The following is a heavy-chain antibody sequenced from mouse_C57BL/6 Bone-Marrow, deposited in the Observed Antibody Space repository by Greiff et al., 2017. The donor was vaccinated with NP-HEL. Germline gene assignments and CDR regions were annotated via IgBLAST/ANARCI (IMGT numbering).Heavy chain of an antibody. CDR3: ARKDYGSSPYYFDY. D-gene: IGHD1-1*01. V-gene: IGHV1-19*01. CDR1: GYTFTDYY. CDR2: INPYNGGT. Sequence: VQLQQSGPVLVKPGASVKISCKASGYTFTDYYMNWVKQSNGKSLEWIGVINPYNGGTSSNQKFKGKATLTVDKSSSTAYMALNSLTSEDSAVYYCARKDYGSSPYYFDYWGQGTTLTVSS. J-gene: IGHJ2*01.